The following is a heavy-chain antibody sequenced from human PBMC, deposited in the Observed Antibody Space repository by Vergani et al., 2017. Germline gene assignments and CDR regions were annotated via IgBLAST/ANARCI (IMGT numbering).Heavy chain of an antibody. V-gene: IGHV3-48*01. D-gene: IGHD1-1*01. CDR3: VRDTDDSTFES. J-gene: IGHJ4*02. CDR2: IGVSDNSI. Sequence: DVRLVESGGGVVQPGGSLRLSCAASGFTFSAYSMNWVRQTPGKGLEWISYIGVSDNSIYYADSVMGRFAISRDNARNLLFLQMNNLRADDSALYFCVRDTDDSTFESWGQATLVTVS. CDR1: GFTFSAYS.